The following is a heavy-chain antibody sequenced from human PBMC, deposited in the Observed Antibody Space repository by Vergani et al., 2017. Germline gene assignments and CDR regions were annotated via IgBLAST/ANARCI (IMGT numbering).Heavy chain of an antibody. CDR2: ISGSGGST. CDR3: AKDRLAVAGQYYYGMDV. J-gene: IGHJ6*02. D-gene: IGHD6-19*01. V-gene: IGHV3-23*01. CDR1: GFTFSSYA. Sequence: EVQLLESGGGLVQPGGSLRLSCAASGFTFSSYAMSWVRQAPGKGLEWVSAISGSGGSTYYADSVKGRFTISRDNSKNTLYLQMNSLRAEDTAVYYCAKDRLAVAGQYYYGMDVWGQGTTVTVSS.